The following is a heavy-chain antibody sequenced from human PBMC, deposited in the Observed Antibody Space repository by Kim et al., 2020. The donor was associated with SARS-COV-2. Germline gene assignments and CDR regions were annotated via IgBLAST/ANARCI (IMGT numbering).Heavy chain of an antibody. Sequence: DSVKGRFTISRDNSKNTLYLQMNSLRAEDTAVYYCAKEFDVVVVAPYFDYWGQGTLVTVSS. D-gene: IGHD2-15*01. CDR3: AKEFDVVVVAPYFDY. V-gene: IGHV3-23*01. J-gene: IGHJ4*02.